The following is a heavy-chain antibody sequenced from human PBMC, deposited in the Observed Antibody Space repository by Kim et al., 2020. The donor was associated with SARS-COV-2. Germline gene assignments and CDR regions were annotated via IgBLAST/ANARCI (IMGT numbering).Heavy chain of an antibody. D-gene: IGHD2-2*01. Sequence: ASVKVSCKASGYTFTSYGISWVRQAPGQGLEWMGWISAYNGNTNYAQKLQGRVTMTTDTSTSTAYMELRSLRSDDTAVYYCARDRAVYCSSTSCYQGPTSGVDYGGQGTLVTVSS. CDR2: ISAYNGNT. CDR1: GYTFTSYG. V-gene: IGHV1-18*01. CDR3: ARDRAVYCSSTSCYQGPTSGVDY. J-gene: IGHJ4*02.